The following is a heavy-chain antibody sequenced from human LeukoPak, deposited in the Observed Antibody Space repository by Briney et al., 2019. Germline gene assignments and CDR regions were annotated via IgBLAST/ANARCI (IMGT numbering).Heavy chain of an antibody. CDR3: AREADVTTVTPNWFDP. D-gene: IGHD4-11*01. CDR1: GGSISSYY. CDR2: IYISGST. V-gene: IGHV4-4*07. J-gene: IGHJ5*02. Sequence: ASETLSLTCTVSGGSISSYYWSWIRQPAGKGLEWIGRIYISGSTNYNPSLKSRVTMSVDTSKNQFSLKLSSVTAADTAVYYCAREADVTTVTPNWFDPWGQGTLVTVSS.